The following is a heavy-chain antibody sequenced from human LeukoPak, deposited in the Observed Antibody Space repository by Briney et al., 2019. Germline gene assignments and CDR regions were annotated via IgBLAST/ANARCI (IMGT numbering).Heavy chain of an antibody. V-gene: IGHV4-38-2*01. J-gene: IGHJ3*01. CDR3: ARRGDSGGPPGAFDL. D-gene: IGHD4-23*01. CDR1: GYSISSGYY. Sequence: PSETLSLTCAVSGYSISSGYYWGWIRQPPGKGLEWIGSIYHSGSTYYNPSLKSRVTISVDTSKNQFSLKLSSVTAADTAVYYCARRGDSGGPPGAFDLWGQGTMVTVSS. CDR2: IYHSGST.